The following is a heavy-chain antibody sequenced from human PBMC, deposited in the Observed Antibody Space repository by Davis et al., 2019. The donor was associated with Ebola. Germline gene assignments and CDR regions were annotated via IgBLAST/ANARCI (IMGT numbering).Heavy chain of an antibody. V-gene: IGHV3-64D*08. D-gene: IGHD1-26*01. CDR1: GFTFNRYS. CDR2: VSDNGNSA. J-gene: IGHJ4*02. CDR3: VKGYQLSGSYYYFDY. Sequence: GESLKISCSAFGFTFNRYSMHWVRQAPGKGLEYVSAVSDNGNSAFYADSVKGRFTVSRDNSKNTLYLQMSSLRADDTAVYYCVKGYQLSGSYYYFDYWGQGSLVTVSS.